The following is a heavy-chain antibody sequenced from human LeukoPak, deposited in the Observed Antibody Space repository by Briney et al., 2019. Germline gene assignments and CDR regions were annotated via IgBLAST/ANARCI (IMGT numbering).Heavy chain of an antibody. J-gene: IGHJ4*02. CDR3: ARLDILTGYDRDY. CDR1: GYTFTGYY. CDR2: MNPNSGNT. Sequence: ASVKVSCKASGYTFTGYYMHWVRQATGQGLEWMGWMNPNSGNTGYAQKFQGRVTMTRNTSISTAYMELSSLRSEDTAVYYCARLDILTGYDRDYWGQGTLVTVSS. V-gene: IGHV1-8*02. D-gene: IGHD3-9*01.